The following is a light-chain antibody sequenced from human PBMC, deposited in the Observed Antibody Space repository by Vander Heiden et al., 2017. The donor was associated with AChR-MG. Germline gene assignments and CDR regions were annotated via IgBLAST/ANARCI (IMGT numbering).Light chain of an antibody. CDR3: QQLNSYPLYT. CDR2: AAS. V-gene: IGKV1-9*01. CDR1: QGISSY. J-gene: IGKJ2*01. Sequence: IQLTQSPSFLSASVGDRVTIPCRASQGISSYLAWYQQTPGKAPKLLIYAASTLQSGVPSRFSGSGSGTEFTLTISSLQPEDFATYYCQQLNSYPLYTFGQGTKLEIK.